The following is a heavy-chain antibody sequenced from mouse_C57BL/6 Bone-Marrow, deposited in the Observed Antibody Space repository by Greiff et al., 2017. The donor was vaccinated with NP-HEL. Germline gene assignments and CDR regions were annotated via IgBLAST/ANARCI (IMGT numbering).Heavy chain of an antibody. V-gene: IGHV1-7*01. Sequence: VKLQESGAELAKPGASVKLSCKASGYTFTSYWMHWVKQRPGQGLEWIGYINPSSGYTKYNQKFKDKATLTADKSSSTAYMQLSSLTYEDSAVYYCAEGYYGSRAWFAYWGQGTLVTVSA. CDR1: GYTFTSYW. CDR2: INPSSGYT. CDR3: AEGYYGSRAWFAY. J-gene: IGHJ3*01. D-gene: IGHD1-1*01.